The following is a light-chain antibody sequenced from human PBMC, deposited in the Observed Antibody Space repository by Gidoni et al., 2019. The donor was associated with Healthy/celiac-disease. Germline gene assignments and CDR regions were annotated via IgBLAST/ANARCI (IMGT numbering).Light chain of an antibody. V-gene: IGKV1-9*01. CDR1: QGISSY. CDR2: AAS. J-gene: IGKJ1*01. CDR3: QQLNSYPFT. Sequence: DIQLTQSPSFLSASVGDRVPITCRASQGISSYLALYQQKPGKAPKLLIYAASTLQSGVPSRFSGSGSGTEFTLTISSLQPEDFATYYCQQLNSYPFTFGQGTKVEIK.